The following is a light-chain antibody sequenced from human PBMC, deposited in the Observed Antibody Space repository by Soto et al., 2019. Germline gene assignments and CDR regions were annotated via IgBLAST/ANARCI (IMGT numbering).Light chain of an antibody. CDR1: NIGSKR. V-gene: IGLV3-21*02. J-gene: IGLJ2*01. Sequence: SYELTQTPSVSVAPGQTAMITCAGNNIGSKRVHWYQQKPGQAPVLVVHDDSDRPSGIPERFSGSKSGDMATLTISRVEAGDEADYYCQVWDGSSEHVVFGGGTKLTVL. CDR2: DDS. CDR3: QVWDGSSEHVV.